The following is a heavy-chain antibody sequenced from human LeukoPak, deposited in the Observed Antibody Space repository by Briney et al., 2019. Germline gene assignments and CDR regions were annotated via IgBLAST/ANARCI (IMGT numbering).Heavy chain of an antibody. J-gene: IGHJ4*02. CDR3: ARVRSGSYSATDY. CDR2: IYYSGST. CDR1: GVSFSSSTYY. V-gene: IGHV4-39*01. Sequence: SETLSLTCTVSGVSFSSSTYYWGWIRQPPGKGLEWIGSIYYSGSTYYNPSLKSRVTLSVDTSKNQFSLNLNSVTAADTAVYYRARVRSGSYSATDYWGQGTLVTVSS. D-gene: IGHD1-26*01.